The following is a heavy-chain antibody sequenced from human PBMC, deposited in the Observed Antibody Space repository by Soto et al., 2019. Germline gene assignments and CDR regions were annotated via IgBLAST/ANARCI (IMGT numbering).Heavy chain of an antibody. CDR3: ARDRTVTKGFFVY. CDR1: GFTFSSYG. CDR2: IWYDGSNK. D-gene: IGHD4-17*01. J-gene: IGHJ4*02. V-gene: IGHV3-33*01. Sequence: QVQLVESGGGVVQPGRSLRLSCAASGFTFSSYGMHWVRQAPGKGLEWVAVIWYDGSNKYYADSVKGRFTISRDNSKNTLYLQMNSLRAEDTAVYYCARDRTVTKGFFVYWGQGTLVTVSS.